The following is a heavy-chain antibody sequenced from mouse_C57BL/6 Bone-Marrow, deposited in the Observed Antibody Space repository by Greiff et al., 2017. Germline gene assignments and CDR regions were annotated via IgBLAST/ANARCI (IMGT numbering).Heavy chain of an antibody. D-gene: IGHD4-1*01. Sequence: QVQLQQSGAELARPGASVKLSCKASGYTFTSYGISWVKQRTGQGLEWIGEIYPRSGNTYYNEKFKGKATLTADKSSSTAYMELRSLTSEDSAVYFCASSNWDGFYYFGYWGQGTTRTVSS. CDR1: GYTFTSYG. V-gene: IGHV1-81*01. CDR3: ASSNWDGFYYFGY. J-gene: IGHJ2*01. CDR2: IYPRSGNT.